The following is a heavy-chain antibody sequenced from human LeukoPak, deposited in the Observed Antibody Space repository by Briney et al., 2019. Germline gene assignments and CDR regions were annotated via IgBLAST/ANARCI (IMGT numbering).Heavy chain of an antibody. CDR3: ARGPRIAAGDTVDY. D-gene: IGHD6-13*01. J-gene: IGHJ4*02. Sequence: SETLSLTCTVSGDSIISYYWSWIRQPAGKGLEWTGRIHASGDTNYNPSLKSRVTMSVDTSKNQFSLKLSPVTAADTAVYYCARGPRIAAGDTVDYWGQGTLVTVSS. CDR1: GDSIISYY. V-gene: IGHV4-4*07. CDR2: IHASGDT.